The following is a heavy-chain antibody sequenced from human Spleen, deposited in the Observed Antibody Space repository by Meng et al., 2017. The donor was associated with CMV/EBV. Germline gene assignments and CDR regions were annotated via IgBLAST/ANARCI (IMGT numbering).Heavy chain of an antibody. J-gene: IGHJ5*02. CDR1: GGCLSGYY. CDR3: ARAHRVLRFLIDP. CDR2: INHSGST. D-gene: IGHD3-3*01. Sequence: CAGYGGCLSGYYWSWIRQPPGKGLEWIGEINHSGSTNYNPSLKSRVTISVDTSKNQFSRKLSSVTAADTAVYYCARAHRVLRFLIDPWGQGTLVTVSS. V-gene: IGHV4-34*01.